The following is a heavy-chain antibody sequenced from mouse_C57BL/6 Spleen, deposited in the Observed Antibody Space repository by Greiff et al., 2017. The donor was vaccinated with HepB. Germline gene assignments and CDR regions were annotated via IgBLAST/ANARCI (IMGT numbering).Heavy chain of an antibody. CDR1: GFTFSDYY. CDR3: ARQGEGDAMDY. D-gene: IGHD3-3*01. V-gene: IGHV5-12*01. J-gene: IGHJ4*01. Sequence: EVQLVESGGGLVQPGGSLKLSCAASGFTFSDYYMHWVRQTPEKRLEWVAYISNGGGSTYYPDTVKGRFTISRDNAKNTPYLQMSRLTSEDTAMYYCARQGEGDAMDYWGQGTSVTVSA. CDR2: ISNGGGST.